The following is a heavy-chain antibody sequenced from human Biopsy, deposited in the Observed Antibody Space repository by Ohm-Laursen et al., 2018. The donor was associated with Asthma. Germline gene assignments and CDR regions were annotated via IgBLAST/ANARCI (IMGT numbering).Heavy chain of an antibody. D-gene: IGHD2-21*02. CDR3: ASYEVVTAILPMDV. CDR2: ISFDGSNK. J-gene: IGHJ6*02. Sequence: RSLRLSCAASGFSFSRYGMHWVRQAPGKGLEWVAVISFDGSNKYYGDFVKGRFTIARDNSKNTVYLQMNSLRAEDTAVYYCASYEVVTAILPMDVWGQGTTVTVSS. CDR1: GFSFSRYG. V-gene: IGHV3-30*03.